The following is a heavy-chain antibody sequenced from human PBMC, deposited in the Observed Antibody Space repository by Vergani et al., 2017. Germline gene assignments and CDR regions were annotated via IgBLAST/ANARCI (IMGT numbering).Heavy chain of an antibody. D-gene: IGHD3-22*01. V-gene: IGHV3-30-3*01. CDR1: GFTFSSYA. J-gene: IGHJ4*02. Sequence: QVQLVESGGGVVQPGRSLRLSCAASGFTFSSYAMHWVRQAPGKGLEWVAVISYDGSNKYYADSVKGRFTISRDNAKNTLYLQMNSLRAEYTAVYYCARIQVKYYYESSGYYPRYYWGQGTLVTVSS. CDR3: ARIQVKYYYESSGYYPRYY. CDR2: ISYDGSNK.